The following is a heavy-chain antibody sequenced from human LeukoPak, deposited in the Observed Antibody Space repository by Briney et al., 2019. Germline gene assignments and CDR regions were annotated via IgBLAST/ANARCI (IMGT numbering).Heavy chain of an antibody. D-gene: IGHD3-22*01. CDR3: ATSYYDSSEDAFDI. CDR1: GYRLTTYW. Sequence: GESLKISCKVSGYRLTTYWIAWVRQMSGKGLEWMGIIYTGDSDTRHSPSFQGQVIISADKSTSTAYLQWAIQKASDTGMYYCATSYYDSSEDAFDIWGQGTMVTVSS. CDR2: IYTGDSDT. V-gene: IGHV5-51*01. J-gene: IGHJ3*02.